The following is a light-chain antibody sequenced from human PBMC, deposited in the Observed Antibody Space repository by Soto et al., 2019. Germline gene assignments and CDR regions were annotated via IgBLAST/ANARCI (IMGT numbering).Light chain of an antibody. V-gene: IGKV1-5*03. J-gene: IGKJ1*01. CDR3: QQYNSYSSWT. Sequence: DIKFTHPPSSLSASVEDRVTIPCRLSQSISSWVVWYQQKPGKAAKLLIYKASSLESGVVSRFSGSGSGTAFTLTTSSLQPDDFATNYCQQYNSYSSWTFGQGTKVDIK. CDR1: QSISSW. CDR2: KAS.